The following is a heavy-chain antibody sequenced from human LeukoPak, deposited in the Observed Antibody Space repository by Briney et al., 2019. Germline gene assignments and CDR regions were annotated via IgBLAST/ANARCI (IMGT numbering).Heavy chain of an antibody. V-gene: IGHV1-3*01. CDR2: INAGNGNT. CDR1: GYTFTSYA. Sequence: ASVKVSCKASGYTFTSYAMHWVRQAPGQRLEWMGWINAGNGNTKYSQKFQGRVTITRDTSASTAYMELRSLRSDDTAVYYCARAKGMVRGVLNWFDPWGQGTLVTVSS. J-gene: IGHJ5*02. D-gene: IGHD3-10*01. CDR3: ARAKGMVRGVLNWFDP.